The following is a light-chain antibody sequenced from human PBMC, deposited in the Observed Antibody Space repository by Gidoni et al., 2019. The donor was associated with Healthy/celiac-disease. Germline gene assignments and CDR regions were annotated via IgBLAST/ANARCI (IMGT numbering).Light chain of an antibody. Sequence: DIQMTQSPSPLSASVGDRVTITCQASQDISNYLNWDQQKPGKAPKLLIYDASNLETGVPSRFSGSGSGTDFTFTISSLQPEDIATYYCQQYENLPLFTFGPGTKVDIK. CDR1: QDISNY. V-gene: IGKV1-33*01. J-gene: IGKJ3*01. CDR2: DAS. CDR3: QQYENLPLFT.